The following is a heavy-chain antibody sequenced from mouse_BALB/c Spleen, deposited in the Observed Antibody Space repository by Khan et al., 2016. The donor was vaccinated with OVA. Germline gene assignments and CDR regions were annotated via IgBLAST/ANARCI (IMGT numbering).Heavy chain of an antibody. CDR2: INTYTGEP. Sequence: QIQLVQSGPELKKPGETVKISCKASGHTFTNYGMNWVKQPPGKGLKWMGWINTYTGEPTYADDFNGRFAFSLETSASTAYLQINNLKNEDTATYFCARPPYFSYAMDNWGQRTSVTVSS. D-gene: IGHD2-10*01. V-gene: IGHV9-3-1*01. CDR3: ARPPYFSYAMDN. J-gene: IGHJ4*01. CDR1: GHTFTNYG.